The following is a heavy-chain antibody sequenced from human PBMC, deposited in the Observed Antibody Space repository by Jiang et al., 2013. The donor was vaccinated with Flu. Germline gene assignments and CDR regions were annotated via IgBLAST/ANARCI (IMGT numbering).Heavy chain of an antibody. V-gene: IGHV4-38-2*02. CDR2: IYHSGST. CDR3: ARVEGYDLPYYFDY. Sequence: PGLVKPSXTLSLTCTVSGYSISSGYYWGWIRQPPGKGLEWIGSIYHSGSTYYNPSLKSRVTISVDTSKNQFSLKLSSVTAADTAVYYCARVEGYDLPYYFDYWGQGTLVTVSS. J-gene: IGHJ4*02. D-gene: IGHD5-12*01. CDR1: GYSISSGYY.